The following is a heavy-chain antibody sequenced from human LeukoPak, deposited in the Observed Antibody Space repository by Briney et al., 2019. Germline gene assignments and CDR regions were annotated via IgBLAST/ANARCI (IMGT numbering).Heavy chain of an antibody. CDR2: IIPILGIA. CDR1: GATFSSYA. J-gene: IGHJ3*02. V-gene: IGHV1-69*04. CDR3: AREIVVAQSDAFDI. D-gene: IGHD3-22*01. Sequence: SVKLSCKASGATFSSYAISWVRRAPGQGLGWIGRIIPILGIANYAQKFQGTVAIAADKSTSTAYMELSSLRSEDTAVYYCAREIVVAQSDAFDIWGQGTMVTVSS.